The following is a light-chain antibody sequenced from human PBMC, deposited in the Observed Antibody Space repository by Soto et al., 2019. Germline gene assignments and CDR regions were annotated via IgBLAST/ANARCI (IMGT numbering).Light chain of an antibody. CDR3: SSYAGIFYV. Sequence: QSVLTQPPSASGSPGQSVTISCTGTGSDVGGYNYVSWYQQHPGKAPKLMIYEVSKRPSGVPDRLSGSKSGNTASLTVSGLLAEDEADYYCSSYAGIFYVFGTGTKVTVL. J-gene: IGLJ1*01. CDR1: GSDVGGYNY. CDR2: EVS. V-gene: IGLV2-8*01.